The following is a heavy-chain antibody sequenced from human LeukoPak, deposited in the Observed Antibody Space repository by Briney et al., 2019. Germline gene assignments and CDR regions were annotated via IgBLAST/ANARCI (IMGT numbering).Heavy chain of an antibody. CDR1: GFTFSNFA. J-gene: IGHJ4*02. CDR3: VRDHGSNSWWYFDS. Sequence: GGSLRLSCSAPGFTFSNFAMHWVRQAPGKGLEWVAVISYDGSDKYYADSVKGRFTSSRDNSNNTLYLQMNSLRAEDTAVYYCVRDHGSNSWWYFDSWGQGTLVTVSS. D-gene: IGHD6-13*01. V-gene: IGHV3-30-3*01. CDR2: ISYDGSDK.